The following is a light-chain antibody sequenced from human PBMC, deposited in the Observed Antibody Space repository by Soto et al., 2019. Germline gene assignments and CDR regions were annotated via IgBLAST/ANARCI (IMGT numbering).Light chain of an antibody. Sequence: EIVLTQSPATLSLSPGERATLSCRASQSVKTFLVWYQQKPGQAPRLLIYDASTMATGFPARFSGSGSGTEFTLTISSLQSEDFAVYYCQQYNNWPLTFCGGTKVDIK. CDR2: DAS. CDR1: QSVKTF. J-gene: IGKJ4*01. CDR3: QQYNNWPLT. V-gene: IGKV3-15*01.